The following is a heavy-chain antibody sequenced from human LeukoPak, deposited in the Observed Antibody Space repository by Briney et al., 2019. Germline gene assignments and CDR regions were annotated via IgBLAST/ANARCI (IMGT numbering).Heavy chain of an antibody. CDR3: ARMIAPHYYYYGMDV. Sequence: RASVKVSCKASGGTFSSYAISWVRQAPGQGLEWMGGIIPIFGTANYAQKFQGRVTITADESTSTAYMELSSLRSEDTAVYYCARMIAPHYYYYGMDVWGQGTTVTVSS. CDR1: GGTFSSYA. D-gene: IGHD3-22*01. V-gene: IGHV1-69*13. CDR2: IIPIFGTA. J-gene: IGHJ6*02.